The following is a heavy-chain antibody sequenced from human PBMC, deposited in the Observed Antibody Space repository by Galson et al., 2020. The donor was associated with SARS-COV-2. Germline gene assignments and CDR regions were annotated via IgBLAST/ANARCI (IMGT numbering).Heavy chain of an antibody. CDR1: GYTFTSYG. CDR3: AGEADPQLYEYDSSGYGGMDV. V-gene: IGHV1-18*01. J-gene: IGHJ6*04. D-gene: IGHD3-22*01. CDR2: ISAYNGNT. Sequence: ASVKVSCKASGYTFTSYGISWVRQAPGQGLEWMGWISAYNGNTNYAQKPQGRVTMTTDTTTSTAYMELRSLRSDDTAVYYCAGEADPQLYEYDSSGYGGMDVWGKGTTVTVCS.